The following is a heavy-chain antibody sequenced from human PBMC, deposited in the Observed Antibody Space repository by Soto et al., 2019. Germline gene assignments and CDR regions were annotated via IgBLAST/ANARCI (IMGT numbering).Heavy chain of an antibody. CDR2: ISYDGSNK. CDR3: AKYQAGAMFR. V-gene: IGHV3-30*18. J-gene: IGHJ4*02. Sequence: QVQLVESGGGVVQPGRSLRLSCAASGFTFSSYGMHWVRQAPGKGLEWVAVISYDGSNKYYADSVKGRFTISRDNSKNTLYLQMNSLRAEDTAVYYCAKYQAGAMFRWGQGTLVTVSS. CDR1: GFTFSSYG. D-gene: IGHD1-26*01.